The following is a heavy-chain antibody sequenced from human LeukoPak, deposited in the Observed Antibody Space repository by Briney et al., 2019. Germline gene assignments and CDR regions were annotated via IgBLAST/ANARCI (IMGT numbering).Heavy chain of an antibody. CDR1: GGSISSYY. CDR3: AREWRGAFFDY. D-gene: IGHD1-26*01. V-gene: IGHV4-59*01. CDR2: IYYSGST. J-gene: IGHJ4*02. Sequence: PSETLSLTCTVSGGSISSYYWSWIRQPPGKGLEWIGYIYYSGSTNYNPSLKSRVTISVDTSKNHFSLSLTSVTAADTAVYYCAREWRGAFFDYWGQGTPVTVSS.